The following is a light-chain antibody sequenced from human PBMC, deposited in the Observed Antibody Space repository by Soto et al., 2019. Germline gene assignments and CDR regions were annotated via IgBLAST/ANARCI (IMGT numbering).Light chain of an antibody. J-gene: IGKJ1*01. CDR2: EAS. CDR1: ENVNGH. CDR3: QQYNNWPS. V-gene: IGKV1-5*03. Sequence: IQMTQSPNTLSVSVGDSVSITCRASENVNGHLAWYQQRPGKAPKLLIYEASILESGVPSRFSGSGYGTEFTLTINGLLPEDFVTYYCQQYNNWPSFGHGTKVDIK.